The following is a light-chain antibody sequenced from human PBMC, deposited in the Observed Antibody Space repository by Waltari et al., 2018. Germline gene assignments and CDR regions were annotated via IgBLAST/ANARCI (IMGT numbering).Light chain of an antibody. CDR3: SSYISSDTLEL. CDR2: DFS. CDR1: SSSVGGYNY. J-gene: IGLJ2*01. Sequence: HSALTQPASVSASPGQSITIPCTGNSSSVGGYNYVHWYQQHPCKAPKLLIYDFSIRPSGVSNRFSGSKSGNPASLTISGLQAEDEADYYCSSYISSDTLELFGGGTSLTVL. V-gene: IGLV2-14*03.